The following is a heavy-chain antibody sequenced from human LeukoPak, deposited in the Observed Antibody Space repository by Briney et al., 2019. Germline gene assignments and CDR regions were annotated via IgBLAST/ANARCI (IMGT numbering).Heavy chain of an antibody. D-gene: IGHD1-1*01. Sequence: GGSLRLSCAAPGFSFSSNWMGWVRQAPGKGLEWVAHIKRDGSQKYYLDSVKGRFTISRDNAKNSLYLQMNSLRVEDTAVYYCARLGLEVGGPNWFDPWGQGTLVTVSS. CDR2: IKRDGSQK. V-gene: IGHV3-7*01. CDR1: GFSFSSNW. J-gene: IGHJ5*02. CDR3: ARLGLEVGGPNWFDP.